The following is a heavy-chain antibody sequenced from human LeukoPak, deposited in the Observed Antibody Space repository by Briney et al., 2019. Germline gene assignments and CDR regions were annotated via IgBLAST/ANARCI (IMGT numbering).Heavy chain of an antibody. V-gene: IGHV4-34*01. CDR2: INHSGST. J-gene: IGHJ4*02. CDR1: GGSFSGYY. Sequence: PSETLSLTCAVYGGSFSGYYWSWIRQPPGKGLEWIGEINHSGSTNYNPSLKSRVTISVDTSKNQFSLKLSSVTAADTAVYYCARGRGAFDYWGQGTLVTVSS. CDR3: ARGRGAFDY.